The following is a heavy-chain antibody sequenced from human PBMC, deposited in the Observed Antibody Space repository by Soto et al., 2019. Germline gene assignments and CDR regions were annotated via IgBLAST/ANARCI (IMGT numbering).Heavy chain of an antibody. CDR1: GGSISSSSYY. J-gene: IGHJ4*02. CDR2: IYYSGST. V-gene: IGHV4-39*01. Sequence: SETLSLTCTVSGGSISSSSYYWGWIRQPPGKVLEWIGSIYYSGSTYYNPSLKSRVTISVDTSKNQFSLKLSSVTAADTAVYYCARRRPNYFDYWGQGTLVTISS. CDR3: ARRRPNYFDY.